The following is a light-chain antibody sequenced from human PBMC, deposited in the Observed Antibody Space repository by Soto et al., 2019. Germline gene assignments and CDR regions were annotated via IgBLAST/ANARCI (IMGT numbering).Light chain of an antibody. J-gene: IGKJ2*01. Sequence: DIAMTQSPDSLAVSLGERATINCKSSQSVFWDSNNKNYLAWYQQKPGQPPKLLMYWASARESGVPDRFSGGGSGTDFTLTISSLQAEDVAVYYCQQFYSNPETFGQGTKLEIK. V-gene: IGKV4-1*01. CDR2: WAS. CDR3: QQFYSNPET. CDR1: QSVFWDSNNKNY.